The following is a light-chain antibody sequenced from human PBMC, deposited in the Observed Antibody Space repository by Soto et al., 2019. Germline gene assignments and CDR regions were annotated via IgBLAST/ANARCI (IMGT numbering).Light chain of an antibody. J-gene: IGKJ2*01. CDR3: QQANNFPDT. CDR2: AAA. CDR1: QGISSW. Sequence: DIQMTHSPYSVSASVGDRVTITSRASQGISSWVAWYRQKPGKAPQLLISAAASLQSGVPSRLSGSGSGPSCPLTISRLQPEDFASYYCQQANNFPDTLGQWTRLEIK. V-gene: IGKV1-12*01.